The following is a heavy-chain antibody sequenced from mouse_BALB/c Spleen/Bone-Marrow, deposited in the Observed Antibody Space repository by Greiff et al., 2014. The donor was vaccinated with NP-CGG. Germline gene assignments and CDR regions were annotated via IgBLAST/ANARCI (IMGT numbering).Heavy chain of an antibody. CDR1: GYTFTGNW. D-gene: IGHD2-4*01. CDR3: ARGGHDFSLDY. V-gene: IGHV1-69*01. Sequence: QVQLQQSGAELGMPGASVKMSCKASGYTFTGNWIYWVKQRPGQGLEWIGAIDTSDSYTNYNQKFMGKASLTVDASSSTAYMQVTYLTSDDSAFYYCARGGHDFSLDYWGQGTSVTVSS. CDR2: IDTSDSYT. J-gene: IGHJ4*01.